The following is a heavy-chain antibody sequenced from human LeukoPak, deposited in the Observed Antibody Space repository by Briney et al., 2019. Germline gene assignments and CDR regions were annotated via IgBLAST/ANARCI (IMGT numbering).Heavy chain of an antibody. V-gene: IGHV4-4*07. Sequence: RTSETLSLTCTVSGGSINSYYWSWIRQPAGKVLEWIGRFYTSGNSYYNPSLKSRVTMSVDTSKNQFSLKLSSVTAADTAVYYCARLSTVTTSFDYWGQGTLVTVSS. CDR1: GGSINSYY. CDR3: ARLSTVTTSFDY. D-gene: IGHD4-17*01. J-gene: IGHJ4*02. CDR2: FYTSGNS.